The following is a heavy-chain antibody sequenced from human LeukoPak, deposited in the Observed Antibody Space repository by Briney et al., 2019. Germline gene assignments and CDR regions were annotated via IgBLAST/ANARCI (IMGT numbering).Heavy chain of an antibody. V-gene: IGHV3-11*04. Sequence: SGGSLRLSCAASGFTFSDYYMSWIRQAPGKGLEWVSYISSSGSTIYYADSVKGRFTISRDNAKNSLYLQMNSLRAEDTAVYYCARVLTTLITYYYYMDVWGKGTTVTVSS. CDR2: ISSSGSTI. J-gene: IGHJ6*03. CDR1: GFTFSDYY. CDR3: ARVLTTLITYYYYMDV. D-gene: IGHD3-9*01.